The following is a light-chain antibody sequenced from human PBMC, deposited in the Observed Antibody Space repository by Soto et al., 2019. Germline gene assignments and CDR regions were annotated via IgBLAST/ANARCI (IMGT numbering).Light chain of an antibody. V-gene: IGKV3-15*01. Sequence: EIVMTQSLVTLSLSPGDRATLSCRASQSVANNLAWFQQRPGQAPRLLVYGASATATGIPARFSGSGSGTEFTLTISSLQSEDFAVYYCQQYNDWPRTFGQGTKVEIK. J-gene: IGKJ1*01. CDR3: QQYNDWPRT. CDR1: QSVANN. CDR2: GAS.